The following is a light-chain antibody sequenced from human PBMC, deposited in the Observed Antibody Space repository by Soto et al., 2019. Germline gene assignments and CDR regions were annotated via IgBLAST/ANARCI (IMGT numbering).Light chain of an antibody. CDR1: RSFSCKN. CDR3: RQYNSWPTST. CDR2: GPS. Sequence: VMTPSPAPLSVSPWERVSLSSWAGRSFSCKNFSCYHQRPGHATRVVXXGPSTRATGIPARFIGRGSGKEFTLTISSLQSEYFAVYFCRQYNSWPTSTFGQGTRLEIK. J-gene: IGKJ5*01. V-gene: IGKV3-15*01.